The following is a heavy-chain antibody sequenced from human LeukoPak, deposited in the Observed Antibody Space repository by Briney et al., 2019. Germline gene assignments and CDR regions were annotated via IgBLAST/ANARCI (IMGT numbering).Heavy chain of an antibody. CDR3: ARHRYYDFWSGYPCYFDY. CDR1: GFTFSSYW. D-gene: IGHD3-3*01. J-gene: IGHJ4*02. CDR2: IKQDGSEK. Sequence: GGSLRLSCAASGFTFSSYWMSWVRQAPGKGLEWVANIKQDGSEKYYVDSVKGRFTISRDNAKNSLYLQMNSPRAEDTAVYYCARHRYYDFWSGYPCYFDYWGQGTLVTVSS. V-gene: IGHV3-7*01.